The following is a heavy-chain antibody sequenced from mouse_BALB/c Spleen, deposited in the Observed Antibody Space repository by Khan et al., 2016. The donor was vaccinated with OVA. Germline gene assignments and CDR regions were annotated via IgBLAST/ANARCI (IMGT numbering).Heavy chain of an antibody. CDR2: INPSNGYT. Sequence: QVQLKESGAELARPGASVKMSCKASGYTFTSYTIHWIKQRPGQGLEWIGYINPSNGYTNYNQKFKDKATLTTDKSSTTAYLQLSSLTSDDSAVYTGVKDWACHGNDGWFAYWGQGTLVTVSA. CDR1: GYTFTSYT. CDR3: VKDWACHGNDGWFAY. J-gene: IGHJ3*01. V-gene: IGHV1-4*01. D-gene: IGHD4-1*01.